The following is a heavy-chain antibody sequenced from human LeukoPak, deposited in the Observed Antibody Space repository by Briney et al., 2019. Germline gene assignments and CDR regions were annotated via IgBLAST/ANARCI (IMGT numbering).Heavy chain of an antibody. Sequence: GGSLRLSCAASGFTFSSYSMNWVRQAPGKGLEWVSSISSSSSYIYYADSVKGRFTISRDNSKNTLYLQMDSLRAEDTAVYYCAKARLGYCSGGSCYGEIDYWGQGTLVTVSS. J-gene: IGHJ4*02. D-gene: IGHD2-15*01. CDR3: AKARLGYCSGGSCYGEIDY. V-gene: IGHV3-21*01. CDR1: GFTFSSYS. CDR2: ISSSSSYI.